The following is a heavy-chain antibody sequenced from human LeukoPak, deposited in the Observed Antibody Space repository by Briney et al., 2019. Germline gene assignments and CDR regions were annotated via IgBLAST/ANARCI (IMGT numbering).Heavy chain of an antibody. J-gene: IGHJ4*02. CDR3: AREVAVAGTVFGY. Sequence: ASVKVSCKASGYTFTSYAMHWVRQAPGQRLEWMGWINAGNGNTKYSQKFQGRVTITRDTSASTAYMELSSLRSEDTAVYYCAREVAVAGTVFGYWGQGTLVTVSS. V-gene: IGHV1-3*01. CDR2: INAGNGNT. CDR1: GYTFTSYA. D-gene: IGHD6-19*01.